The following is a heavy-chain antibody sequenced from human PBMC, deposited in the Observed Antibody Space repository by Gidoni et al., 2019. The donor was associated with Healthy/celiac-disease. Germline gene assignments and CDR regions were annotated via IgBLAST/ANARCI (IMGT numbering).Heavy chain of an antibody. V-gene: IGHV3-21*01. Sequence: EVQRVESGGGLVKPGGSLRLSCAASGFTFSSYSMNWVRQAPGKGLEWVSSISSSSSYIYYADSVKGRFTISRDNAKNSLYLQMNSLRAEDTAVYYCARGSKTYYDFWSGPWGQGTLVTVSS. CDR1: GFTFSSYS. D-gene: IGHD3-3*01. J-gene: IGHJ5*02. CDR3: ARGSKTYYDFWSGP. CDR2: ISSSSSYI.